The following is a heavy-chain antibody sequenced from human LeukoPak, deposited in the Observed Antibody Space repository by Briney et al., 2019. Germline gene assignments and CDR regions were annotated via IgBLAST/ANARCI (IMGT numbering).Heavy chain of an antibody. J-gene: IGHJ4*02. Sequence: SETLSLTCAVYGGSFSGYYWSWIRQPPGKGLEWIGEINHSGSTNYNPSLKSRVTISVDTSKNQFSLKLSSVTAADTAVYYCAARFEPDIVVVPAARDGAFDCWGQGTLVTVSS. V-gene: IGHV4-34*01. CDR1: GGSFSGYY. CDR3: AARFEPDIVVVPAARDGAFDC. D-gene: IGHD2-2*01. CDR2: INHSGST.